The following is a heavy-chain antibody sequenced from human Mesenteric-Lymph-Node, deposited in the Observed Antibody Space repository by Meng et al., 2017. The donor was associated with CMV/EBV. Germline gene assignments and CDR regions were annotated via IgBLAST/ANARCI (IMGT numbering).Heavy chain of an antibody. CDR2: IYSGVSST. Sequence: GESLKISCAASGFTFSIHAMSWVRQAPGKGLEWLSVIYSGVSSTYYADSVKGRFTISRDNSKNTLYLQMNSLRAEDTAVYYCAREGSSSLDGFDYWGQGTLVTVSS. J-gene: IGHJ4*02. D-gene: IGHD6-13*01. V-gene: IGHV3-23*03. CDR3: AREGSSSLDGFDY. CDR1: GFTFSIHA.